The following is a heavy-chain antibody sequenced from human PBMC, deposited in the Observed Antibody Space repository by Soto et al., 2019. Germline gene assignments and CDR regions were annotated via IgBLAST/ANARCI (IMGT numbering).Heavy chain of an antibody. CDR2: ISPDGTTT. D-gene: IGHD3-3*01. V-gene: IGHV3-74*01. CDR1: GFTFSGDW. CDR3: SRGRSPYYGYFDP. Sequence: EVQLVESGGGLIQPGGSLRLACVASGFTFSGDWMHWVHQVPGKGLVWVSRISPDGTTTYYADSVKGRFTISRDNAKNTLYLQMNGLRADDTAVYYCSRGRSPYYGYFDPWGPGTLVTVSS. J-gene: IGHJ5*02.